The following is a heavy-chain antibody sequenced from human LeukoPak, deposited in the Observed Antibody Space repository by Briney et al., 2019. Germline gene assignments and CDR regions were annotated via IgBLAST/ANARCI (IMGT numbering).Heavy chain of an antibody. Sequence: PGGSLRLSCAASGFTFSSYEMNWVRQAPGEGLEWVSYISSSGSTIYYADSVKGRFTISRDNAKNSLYLQMNSLRAEDTAVYYCARAGEYWYFDLWGRGTLVTVSS. V-gene: IGHV3-48*03. CDR3: ARAGEYWYFDL. CDR1: GFTFSSYE. J-gene: IGHJ2*01. CDR2: ISSSGSTI.